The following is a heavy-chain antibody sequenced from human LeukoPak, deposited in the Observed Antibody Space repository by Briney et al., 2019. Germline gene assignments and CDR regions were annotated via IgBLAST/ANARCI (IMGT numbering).Heavy chain of an antibody. Sequence: GSLRLSCAATGFTFSSYGMYWVRQAPGKGLEWVALISYDGSNKNYADSVKGRFTISRDNSKNTLYLQMSSLRAEDTAVYYCAKDGATWRDPGAYWGQGALVTVSS. CDR1: GFTFSSYG. D-gene: IGHD7-27*01. CDR3: AKDGATWRDPGAY. V-gene: IGHV3-30*18. CDR2: ISYDGSNK. J-gene: IGHJ4*02.